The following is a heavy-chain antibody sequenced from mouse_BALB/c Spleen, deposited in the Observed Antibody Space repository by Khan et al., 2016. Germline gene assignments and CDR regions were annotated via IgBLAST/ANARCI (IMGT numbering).Heavy chain of an antibody. CDR2: INPSTGYT. Sequence: QVQLKQSGAELAKPGASVKMSCKASGYTFTSYWMHWVKQRPGQGLEWIGYINPSTGYTEYNQTFKDKATLTADKSSSTAYMQLSSLTSEDSAVYYCARPYDYGDFDVWGAGTTVTVSS. J-gene: IGHJ1*01. D-gene: IGHD2-4*01. V-gene: IGHV1-7*01. CDR1: GYTFTSYW. CDR3: ARPYDYGDFDV.